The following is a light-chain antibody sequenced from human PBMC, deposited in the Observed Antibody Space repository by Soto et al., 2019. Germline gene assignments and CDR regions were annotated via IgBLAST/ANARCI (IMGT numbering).Light chain of an antibody. CDR2: DAS. CDR3: QQYNSYSLT. J-gene: IGKJ4*01. V-gene: IGKV1-5*01. CDR1: QSISSR. Sequence: DIQMTQSPSTLSASVGDRVTITCRASQSISSRLAWYQQKPGKAPKLLIYDASNLASGVPSRFSGSGSGTEFTLTISSLQPDDFATYCCQQYNSYSLTFGGGTKVEIK.